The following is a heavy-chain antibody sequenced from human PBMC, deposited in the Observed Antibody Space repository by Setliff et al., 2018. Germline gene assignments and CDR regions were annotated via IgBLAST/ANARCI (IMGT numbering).Heavy chain of an antibody. V-gene: IGHV3-64D*09. Sequence: GESLRLSCSASGFTFSRYAMHWVRQAPGKGLESVSAISRTGIPIYYADSVKARFTISRDDGKNTLFLQMTSLRADDTAVYYCVKDPSVYGADSGSIWGQGTMVTVSS. D-gene: IGHD2-21*02. CDR3: VKDPSVYGADSGSI. J-gene: IGHJ3*02. CDR2: ISRTGIPI. CDR1: GFTFSRYA.